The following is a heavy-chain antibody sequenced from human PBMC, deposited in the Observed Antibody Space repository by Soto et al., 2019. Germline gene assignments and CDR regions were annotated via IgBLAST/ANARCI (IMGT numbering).Heavy chain of an antibody. CDR1: GGSMSIHY. V-gene: IGHV4-59*11. D-gene: IGHD6-19*01. CDR3: ARDRYRNGWVDY. J-gene: IGHJ4*02. Sequence: PSETLSLTCNFCGGSMSIHYWSWIRQPPGKGLEWIGYIYSSGSTNYNPSLKSRVIISVDTSNDQFSLKLSSVTAADTAVYYCARDRYRNGWVDYWGQGTLVTVSS. CDR2: IYSSGST.